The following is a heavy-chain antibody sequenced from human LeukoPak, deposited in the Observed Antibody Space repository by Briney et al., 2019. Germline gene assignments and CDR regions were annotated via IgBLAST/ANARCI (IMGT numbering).Heavy chain of an antibody. CDR2: IYSGGST. V-gene: IGHV3-66*01. J-gene: IGHJ6*02. CDR1: GFTVSSNY. Sequence: PGGSLRLSCAASGFTVSSNYMSWVRQAPGKGLEWVSVIYSGGSTYYADSAKGRFTISRDNSKNTLYLQMNSLRAEDTAVYYCARVAPRVRYGMDVWGQGTTVTVSS. D-gene: IGHD3-22*01. CDR3: ARVAPRVRYGMDV.